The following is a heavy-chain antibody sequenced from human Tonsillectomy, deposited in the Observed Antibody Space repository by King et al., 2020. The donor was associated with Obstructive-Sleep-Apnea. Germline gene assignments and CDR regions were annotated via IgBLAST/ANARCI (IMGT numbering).Heavy chain of an antibody. CDR2: IYHTGST. V-gene: IGHV4-38-2*02. J-gene: IGHJ4*02. CDR3: ARDGDGYTFLDY. D-gene: IGHD5-24*01. CDR1: GYSISSGYY. Sequence: QLQESGPGLVKPSETLSLMCTVSGYSISSGYYWGWVRQPPGKGLEWIGAIYHTGSTYYNPSLKSRVTMSVDTSKNQFSVRVNSVTAADTAVYYCARDGDGYTFLDYWGQGALVTVSS.